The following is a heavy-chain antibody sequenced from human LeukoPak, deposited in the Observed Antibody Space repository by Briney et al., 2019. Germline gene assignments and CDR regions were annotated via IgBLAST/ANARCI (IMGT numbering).Heavy chain of an antibody. CDR1: GFTFSSYG. J-gene: IGHJ6*03. CDR3: AKGVTIFGVVITDYYYYMDV. D-gene: IGHD3-3*01. Sequence: GGSLRLSCAASGFTFSSYGMHWVRQAPGKGLEWVSAISGSGGSTYYADSVKGRFTISRDNSKNTLYLQMNSLRAEDTAVYYCAKGVTIFGVVITDYYYYMDVWGKGTTVTVSS. V-gene: IGHV3-23*01. CDR2: ISGSGGST.